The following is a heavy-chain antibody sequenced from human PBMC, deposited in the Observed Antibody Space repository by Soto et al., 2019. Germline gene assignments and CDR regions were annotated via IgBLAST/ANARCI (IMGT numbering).Heavy chain of an antibody. CDR3: ARDLGYCSGGSCYTWNWFDP. CDR2: IYYSGST. CDR1: GGSTSSYY. V-gene: IGHV4-59*01. J-gene: IGHJ5*02. Sequence: SETLSLTCTVSGGSTSSYYWSWIRQPPGKGLEWIGYIYYSGSTNYNPSLKSRVTISVDTSKNQFSLKLSSVTAADTAVYYCARDLGYCSGGSCYTWNWFDPWGQGTLVTV. D-gene: IGHD2-15*01.